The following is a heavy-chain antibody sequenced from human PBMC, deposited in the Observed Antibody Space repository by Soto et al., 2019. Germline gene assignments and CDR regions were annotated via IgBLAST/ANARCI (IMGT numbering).Heavy chain of an antibody. CDR3: ARSYVEMATIPSY. CDR1: GFTFSSYA. Sequence: QVQLVESGGGVVQPGRSLRLSCAASGFTFSSYAMHWVRKAPGKGLEGVAVISYDGINKYYADSVKGRFTISRDNSKNTLYMQMNSLGAEDTAVYYCARSYVEMATIPSYWGQGTLVTVSS. J-gene: IGHJ4*02. D-gene: IGHD5-12*01. CDR2: ISYDGINK. V-gene: IGHV3-30-3*01.